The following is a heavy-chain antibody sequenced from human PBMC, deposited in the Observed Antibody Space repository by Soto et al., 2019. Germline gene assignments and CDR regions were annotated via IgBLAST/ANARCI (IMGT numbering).Heavy chain of an antibody. V-gene: IGHV3-21*06. CDR2: ICTSSSYI. J-gene: IGHJ4*02. Sequence: KTSGTLSLTCVVSGFTISDYTLNWVRQPPGTGLEWVSCICTSSSYISYADPVSGRLSTSRDNTKNSLYLLTNGLTTEAAAVYYCGGGSYGGYSFDLWGQGALVTVSS. CDR3: GGGSYGGYSFDL. D-gene: IGHD3-16*01. CDR1: GFTISDYT.